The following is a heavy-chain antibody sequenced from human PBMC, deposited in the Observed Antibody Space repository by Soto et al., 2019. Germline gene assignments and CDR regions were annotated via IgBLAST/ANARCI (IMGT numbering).Heavy chain of an antibody. CDR3: AKDLILYRMAATNSWDS. Sequence: SGGSLRLSCAASGFTFSTYGIHWVRQAPGKGLEWLAFISYDGGNKYYADSVKGRFTISRDNSKKTLDLQMDSLRPEDTAVYYCAKDLILYRMAATNSWDSWGQGTLVTVSS. CDR2: ISYDGGNK. J-gene: IGHJ4*02. CDR1: GFTFSTYG. V-gene: IGHV3-30*18. D-gene: IGHD2-15*01.